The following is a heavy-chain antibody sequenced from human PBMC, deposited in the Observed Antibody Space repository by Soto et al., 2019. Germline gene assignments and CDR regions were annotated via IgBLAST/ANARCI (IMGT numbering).Heavy chain of an antibody. J-gene: IGHJ4*02. D-gene: IGHD4-17*01. CDR1: SASIISGEHY. CDR3: ARGRGLYAI. Sequence: SETLSLTCTVSSASIISGEHYWSWIRQAPGKGLEWIGLIYYTGITDYNPSLKSRVAISLDTSKNQFSLKLSSVTAADTAIYYCARGRGLYAIWGQGTLVTVSS. CDR2: IYYTGIT. V-gene: IGHV4-30-4*01.